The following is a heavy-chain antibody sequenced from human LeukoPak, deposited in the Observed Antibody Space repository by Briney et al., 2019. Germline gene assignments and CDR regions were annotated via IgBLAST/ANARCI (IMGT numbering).Heavy chain of an antibody. J-gene: IGHJ4*02. V-gene: IGHV4-31*03. CDR1: GGSISSGVYY. Sequence: PSQTLSLTCTVSGGSISSGVYYWTWIRQHPGKGLEWIGYIYYSGTTYYNPSLKSRVTISVDTSKNQFSLKLNSVTAADTAVYYCARVVTGTGRYFDYWGQGTLVTVPS. CDR2: IYYSGTT. D-gene: IGHD2-21*02. CDR3: ARVVTGTGRYFDY.